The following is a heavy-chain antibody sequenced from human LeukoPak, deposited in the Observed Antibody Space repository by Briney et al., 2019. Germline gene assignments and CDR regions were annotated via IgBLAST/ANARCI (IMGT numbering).Heavy chain of an antibody. CDR3: ARVATMVRGVISYGMDV. CDR1: GGSISSYY. J-gene: IGHJ6*02. CDR2: IYYSGST. Sequence: KSSEALSLTCTVSGGSISSYYWSWIRQPPGKGLEWIGYIYYSGSTNYNPSLKSRVTISVDTSKNQFSLKLSSVTAADTAVYYCARVATMVRGVISYGMDVWGQGTTVTVSS. V-gene: IGHV4-59*01. D-gene: IGHD3-10*01.